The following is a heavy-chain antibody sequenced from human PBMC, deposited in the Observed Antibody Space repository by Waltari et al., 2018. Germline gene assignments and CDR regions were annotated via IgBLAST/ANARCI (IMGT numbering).Heavy chain of an antibody. D-gene: IGHD6-13*01. Sequence: QVQMVESGGGVVQPGRSLRISCAASGFTFSSYAMHWVRQAPGKGMECVAVISYDGSNQCYAASVKGRFTISRDNSKNTLYLQMNSLRAEDTAVYYCARDEAHQQQLVYYWCQGTLVTVSS. CDR2: ISYDGSNQ. CDR3: ARDEAHQQQLVYY. J-gene: IGHJ4*02. V-gene: IGHV3-30-3*01. CDR1: GFTFSSYA.